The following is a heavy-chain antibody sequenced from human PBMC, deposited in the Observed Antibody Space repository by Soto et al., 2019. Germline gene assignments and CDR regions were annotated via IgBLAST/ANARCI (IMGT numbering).Heavy chain of an antibody. CDR2: ISTYNGNT. CDR1: GYTFITYG. V-gene: IGHV1-18*01. J-gene: IGHJ4*02. D-gene: IGHD3-22*01. CDR3: SRGPKDYYDNSNIYFLDY. Sequence: QVQLVQSGAEVKKPGASVKVSCKASGYTFITYGVSWVRQAPGQGLDWLGWISTYNGNTRYAERLQGRVIMSTDTTTNIVYMVLRNLRSDDTAVYYCSRGPKDYYDNSNIYFLDYWGQGTLVTVSS.